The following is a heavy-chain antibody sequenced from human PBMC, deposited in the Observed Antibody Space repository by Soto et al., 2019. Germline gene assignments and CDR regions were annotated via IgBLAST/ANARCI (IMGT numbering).Heavy chain of an antibody. V-gene: IGHV4-4*02. Sequence: QVQLQESGPGLVKPSGTLSLTCAVSGGSISSSNCWSWVRQPPGKGLEWIGEIYHSGSTNYNPSHTNRVTISVDKSTNQYSIKPSSVTAADTAVYYCASVSASDFCGMDVWGQGTTVTVSS. CDR2: IYHSGST. CDR3: ASVSASDFCGMDV. D-gene: IGHD1-26*01. CDR1: GGSISSSNC. J-gene: IGHJ6*02.